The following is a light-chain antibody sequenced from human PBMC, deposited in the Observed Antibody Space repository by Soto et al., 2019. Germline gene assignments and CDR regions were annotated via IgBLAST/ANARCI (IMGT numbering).Light chain of an antibody. CDR3: SSYTSSSTLVV. Sequence: QSALTQPASVSGSPGQSLTISCTGTSSDVGDYNYVSWYQQDPGKAPKLMIYDVSNRPSGVSNRFSGSKSGNTASLTISGLQAEDEADYYCSSYTSSSTLVVFGGGTKLTVL. J-gene: IGLJ2*01. CDR1: SSDVGDYNY. CDR2: DVS. V-gene: IGLV2-14*01.